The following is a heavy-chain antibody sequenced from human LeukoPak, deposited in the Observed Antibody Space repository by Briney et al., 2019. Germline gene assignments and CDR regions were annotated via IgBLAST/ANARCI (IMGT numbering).Heavy chain of an antibody. CDR1: GGSFGGYY. CDR3: ASHSNYGYYFDY. Sequence: SETLSLTCAVYGGSFGGYYWSWVRQPPGKGLEWIGEINHSGSTNYNPSLKSRVTISVDTSKNQFSLKLSSVTAADTAVYYCASHSNYGYYFDYWGQGTLVTVSS. D-gene: IGHD4-11*01. V-gene: IGHV4-34*01. CDR2: INHSGST. J-gene: IGHJ4*02.